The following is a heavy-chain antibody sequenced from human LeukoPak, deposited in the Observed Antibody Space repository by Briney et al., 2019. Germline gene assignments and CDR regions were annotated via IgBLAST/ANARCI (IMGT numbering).Heavy chain of an antibody. CDR3: ARSVANYGMDV. CDR2: INHSGST. D-gene: IGHD6-19*01. J-gene: IGHJ6*02. Sequence: PSETLSLTCAVYGGSFSGYYWSWIRQPPGKGLEWIGEINHSGSTNYNPSHKSRVTISVDTSKNQFSLKLSSVTAADTAVYYCARSVANYGMDVWGQGTTVTVSS. V-gene: IGHV4-34*01. CDR1: GGSFSGYY.